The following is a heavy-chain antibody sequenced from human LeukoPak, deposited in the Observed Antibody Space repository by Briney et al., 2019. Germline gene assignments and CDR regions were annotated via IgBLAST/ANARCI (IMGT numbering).Heavy chain of an antibody. J-gene: IGHJ4*02. D-gene: IGHD3-10*01. CDR3: ATIPMVRGIIVDY. CDR2: FDPKPGET. CDR1: GHTLTELS. V-gene: IGHV1-24*01. Sequence: ASVTVSFTFSGHTLTELSMHWVRQAPGKGLEWMGGFDPKPGETVYAQKFHGRVSMTEDTSTDTAYMELSSLKSEDTAMYYCATIPMVRGIIVDYWGQGTLITASS.